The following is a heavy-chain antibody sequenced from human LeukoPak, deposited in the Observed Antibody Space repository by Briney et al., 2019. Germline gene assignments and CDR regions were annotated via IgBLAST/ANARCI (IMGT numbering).Heavy chain of an antibody. D-gene: IGHD5-18*01. Sequence: ASVKVSCKTSGYTFTDYYMHWVRQAPGQGLEYMGWINPNSCGTDYAQKFQGRVTMTRDSSISTAYMELSRLRSDDTAVYYCARVLPGVGYSYGYWGQGTLVTVSA. J-gene: IGHJ4*02. CDR2: INPNSCGT. CDR1: GYTFTDYY. V-gene: IGHV1-2*02. CDR3: ARVLPGVGYSYGY.